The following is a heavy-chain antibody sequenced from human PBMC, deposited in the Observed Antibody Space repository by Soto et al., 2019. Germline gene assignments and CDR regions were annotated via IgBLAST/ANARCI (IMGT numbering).Heavy chain of an antibody. Sequence: QVQLQESGPGLVKPSGTLSLTCAVSGGSISSSNWWCWVRQPPGKGLEWIGEIYHSGSTNYNPSLKSRVTISVDKSKNQFSLKLSSVTAADTAVYYCARSPDSSGYYPRWYYYGMDVWGQGTTVTVSS. D-gene: IGHD3-22*01. V-gene: IGHV4-4*02. CDR2: IYHSGST. J-gene: IGHJ6*02. CDR1: GGSISSSNW. CDR3: ARSPDSSGYYPRWYYYGMDV.